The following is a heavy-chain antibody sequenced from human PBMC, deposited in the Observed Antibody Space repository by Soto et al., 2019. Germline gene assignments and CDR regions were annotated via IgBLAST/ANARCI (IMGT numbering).Heavy chain of an antibody. CDR3: ARGYRSGPES. J-gene: IGHJ5*02. D-gene: IGHD6-19*01. Sequence: EVQLVESGGGLVQPGGSLRLSCVASGFTFNDYWMHWFRQAPGKGLVWVARINGDGSTTTYADSVQGRFTISRANARNTLYLLLSSLIPEDTALYYCARGYRSGPESWGQGTLVTVSS. CDR2: INGDGSTT. V-gene: IGHV3-74*01. CDR1: GFTFNDYW.